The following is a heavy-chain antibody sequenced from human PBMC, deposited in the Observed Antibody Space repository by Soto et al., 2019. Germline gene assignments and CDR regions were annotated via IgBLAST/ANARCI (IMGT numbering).Heavy chain of an antibody. V-gene: IGHV1-3*01. CDR2: INAGNGNI. Sequence: QVQRVQSGAEVKKPGASVKVSCKASGYTFTSYAMHWVRQAPGQRLEWLGWINAGNGNIKYSKKLQGRVTIIRDTFATTVYRELSSLRSEDTAVYYCAREGCSNGVCYDNAFDIWGQGTMVTVSS. J-gene: IGHJ3*02. CDR3: AREGCSNGVCYDNAFDI. D-gene: IGHD2-8*01. CDR1: GYTFTSYA.